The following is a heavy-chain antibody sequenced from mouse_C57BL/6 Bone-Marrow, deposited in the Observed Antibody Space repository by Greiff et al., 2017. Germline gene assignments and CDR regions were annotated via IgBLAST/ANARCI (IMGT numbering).Heavy chain of an antibody. CDR3: AINGNYGTWFAY. CDR1: GYTFTSYW. V-gene: IGHV1-74*01. Sequence: VKLQQPGAKLVKPGASVKVSCKASGYTFTSYWMHWVKQRPGQGLEWIGRIHPSDSDTNYNQKFKGKATLTVDKSSSTAYMQLSSLTSEDSAVYYGAINGNYGTWFAYWGQGTLVTVSA. D-gene: IGHD2-1*01. J-gene: IGHJ3*01. CDR2: IHPSDSDT.